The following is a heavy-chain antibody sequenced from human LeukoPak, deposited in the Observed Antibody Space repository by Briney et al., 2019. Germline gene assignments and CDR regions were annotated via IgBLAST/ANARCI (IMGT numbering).Heavy chain of an antibody. CDR1: GGSISSYY. CDR2: IYYSGST. CDR3: ARDRGSGWYPFDAFDI. D-gene: IGHD6-19*01. J-gene: IGHJ3*02. Sequence: SETLSLTCTVSGGSISSYYWSWIRQPRGKGLEWIGYIYYSGSTNYNPSLKSRVTISVDTSKNQFSLKLSSVTAADTAVYYCARDRGSGWYPFDAFDIWGQGTMVTVSS. V-gene: IGHV4-59*01.